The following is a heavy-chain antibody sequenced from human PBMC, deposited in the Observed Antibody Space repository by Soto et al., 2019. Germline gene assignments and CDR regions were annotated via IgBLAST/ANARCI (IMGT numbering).Heavy chain of an antibody. Sequence: GGSLRLSCAASGFIFSSHAMSWVRQAPGKGLEWVSGISGSGGRTFYADSVKGRLSISRDNSQNTPYLQMNSLRTEDTAVYYCAKAACGSECYYRLDVWGKGTTVTVSS. J-gene: IGHJ6*04. D-gene: IGHD2-21*01. CDR2: ISGSGGRT. V-gene: IGHV3-23*01. CDR1: GFIFSSHA. CDR3: AKAACGSECYYRLDV.